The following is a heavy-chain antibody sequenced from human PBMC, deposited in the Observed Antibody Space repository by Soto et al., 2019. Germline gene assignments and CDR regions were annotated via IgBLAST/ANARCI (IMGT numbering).Heavy chain of an antibody. D-gene: IGHD5-18*01. Sequence: PGGSLRLSCATSGFTFSNFAMHWFRKAPGKGLEWVASITYDGSKDNYGEAVRGRFSISRDDSKSTLFLQMDSLRTDDTAIYYCAREIRGYTPAYWGQGTLVTVSS. CDR2: ITYDGSKD. V-gene: IGHV3-30*04. CDR3: AREIRGYTPAY. J-gene: IGHJ4*02. CDR1: GFTFSNFA.